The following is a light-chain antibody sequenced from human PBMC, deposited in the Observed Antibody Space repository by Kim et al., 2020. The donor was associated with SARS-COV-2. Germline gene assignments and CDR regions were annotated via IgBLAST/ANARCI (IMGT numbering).Light chain of an antibody. Sequence: GKTATHPCPRSSAGSASNDVQWNQRRPGSAPTTVIYEDKQRPSGVPDRFSGSIDSSSNSATLTISGLKTEDEADYYCQSYDSSNWVFGGGTQLTVL. CDR1: SAGSASND. CDR3: QSYDSSNWV. CDR2: EDK. J-gene: IGLJ3*02. V-gene: IGLV6-57*03.